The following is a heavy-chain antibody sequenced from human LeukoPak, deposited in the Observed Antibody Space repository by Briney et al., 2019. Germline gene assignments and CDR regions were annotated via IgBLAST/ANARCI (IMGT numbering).Heavy chain of an antibody. CDR3: ARYLGYYDSSGYYRPCWFDP. D-gene: IGHD3-22*01. CDR1: GGSISSGGYY. V-gene: IGHV4-31*03. CDR2: IYYSGST. Sequence: PSETLSLTCTVSGGSISSGGYYWSWIRQHPGKGLEWIGYIYYSGSTYYNPSLKSRVTISEDTSKNQFSLKLSSVTAADTAVYYCARYLGYYDSSGYYRPCWFDPWGQGTLVTVSS. J-gene: IGHJ5*02.